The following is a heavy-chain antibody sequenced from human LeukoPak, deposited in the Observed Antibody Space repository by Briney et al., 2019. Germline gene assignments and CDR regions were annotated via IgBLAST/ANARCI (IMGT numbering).Heavy chain of an antibody. CDR2: IYYSGST. V-gene: IGHV4-59*12. CDR1: GGSISNYY. CDR3: ARGSFDYELSFDP. Sequence: SETLSLTCTVSGGSISNYYWIWIRQPPGKGLEWIGSIYYSGSTYYNPSLKSRVTISVDTSKNQFSLKLRSVTAADTAVYYCARGSFDYELSFDPWGQGTLVTVSS. D-gene: IGHD4-17*01. J-gene: IGHJ5*02.